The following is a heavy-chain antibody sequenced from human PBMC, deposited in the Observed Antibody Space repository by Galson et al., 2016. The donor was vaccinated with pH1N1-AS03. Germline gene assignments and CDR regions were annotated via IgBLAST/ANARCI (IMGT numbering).Heavy chain of an antibody. V-gene: IGHV4-38-2*01. D-gene: IGHD1-26*01. CDR1: GYSISSGYY. Sequence: TLSLTCAVSGYSISSGYYWGWIRQPPGKGLEWIGSIYPSGTVYYNPSLKSRVTISVHTSKNQFSLKLTSVTAADTAVFYCARGFILSGSFSGYLQHWGQGTLVTVSS. CDR2: IYPSGTV. J-gene: IGHJ1*01. CDR3: ARGFILSGSFSGYLQH.